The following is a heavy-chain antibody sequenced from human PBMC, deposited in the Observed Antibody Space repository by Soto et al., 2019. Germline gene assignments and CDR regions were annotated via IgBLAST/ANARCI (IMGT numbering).Heavy chain of an antibody. V-gene: IGHV4-34*02. D-gene: IGHD2-21*01. CDR1: GGSFSGFF. CDR3: ARGQLLPRGEY. J-gene: IGHJ4*02. Sequence: QVQLQQWGAGLLKPSETLSLTCAVHGGSFSGFFWTWIRQPPGKGLEWIGEINHSGSTNYNPSLMSRVTISVDTSDTQFSLRLTSVTAADTAVYYCARGQLLPRGEYWGQGTLVTVSS. CDR2: INHSGST.